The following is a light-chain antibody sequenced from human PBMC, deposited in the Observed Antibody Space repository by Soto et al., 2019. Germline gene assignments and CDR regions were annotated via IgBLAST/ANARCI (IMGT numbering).Light chain of an antibody. CDR2: RAS. V-gene: IGKV1-5*03. Sequence: DIQMNQSPTTLYASVGDRVTITCRASQSTSNHLAWYQQQPGKAPKLLISRASRLASGVPSRFSASGSGTEFTLTILILQPDDFATFFCQQYSTFSLAFGQGTKVDSK. J-gene: IGKJ1*01. CDR3: QQYSTFSLA. CDR1: QSTSNH.